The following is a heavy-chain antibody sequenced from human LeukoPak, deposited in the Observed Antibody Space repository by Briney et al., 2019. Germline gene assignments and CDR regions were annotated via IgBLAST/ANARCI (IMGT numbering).Heavy chain of an antibody. Sequence: SETLSLTCTASGGSISSYYWSWIRQPTGKGLEWIGYIYYSGSTNYNPSLKSRVTISVDTSKNQFSLKLSSVTAADTAVYYCARDLGGWYYNWFDPWGQGTLVTVSS. CDR1: GGSISSYY. CDR2: IYYSGST. V-gene: IGHV4-59*01. D-gene: IGHD6-19*01. J-gene: IGHJ5*02. CDR3: ARDLGGWYYNWFDP.